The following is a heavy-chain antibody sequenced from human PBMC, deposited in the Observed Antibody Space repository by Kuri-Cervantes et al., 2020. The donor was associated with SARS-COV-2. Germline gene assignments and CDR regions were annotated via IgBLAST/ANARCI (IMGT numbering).Heavy chain of an antibody. CDR1: GGSFSGYY. CDR2: IYYSGST. D-gene: IGHD3-3*01. CDR3: ARPMPYDFWSGYRAYYYGMDV. J-gene: IGHJ6*02. Sequence: SETLSLTCAAYGGSFSGYYWSWIRQPPGKGLEWIGSIYYSGSTYYNPSLKSRATISVDTSKNQFSLKLSSVTAADTAVYYCARPMPYDFWSGYRAYYYGMDVWGQGTTVTVSS. V-gene: IGHV4-34*01.